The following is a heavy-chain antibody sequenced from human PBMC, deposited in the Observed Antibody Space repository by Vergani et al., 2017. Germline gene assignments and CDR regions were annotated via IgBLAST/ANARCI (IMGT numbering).Heavy chain of an antibody. V-gene: IGHV3-9*02. CDR3: AKDLGTSSGGGWFEP. CDR2: ISWNSNSI. Sequence: EVQLEESGGGLVLPGRSLRLSCVASGFTSAGYAMHWVRQAPGEGLEWVSGISWNSNSIGYADSVKGRFTISRDNAKNSLYLQMNSLRAEDTALYYCAKDLGTSSGGGWFEPWGQGTLVTVAS. D-gene: IGHD6-6*01. J-gene: IGHJ5*02. CDR1: GFTSAGYA.